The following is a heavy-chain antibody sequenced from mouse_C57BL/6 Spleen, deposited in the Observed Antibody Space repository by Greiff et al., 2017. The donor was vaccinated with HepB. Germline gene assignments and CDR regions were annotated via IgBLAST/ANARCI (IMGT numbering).Heavy chain of an antibody. D-gene: IGHD6-1*01. J-gene: IGHJ4*01. CDR2: IYPGSGST. CDR1: GYTFTSYW. V-gene: IGHV1-55*01. Sequence: QVQLQQSGAELVKPGASVKMSCKASGYTFTSYWITWVKQRPGQGLEWIGDIYPGSGSTNYNEKFKSKATLTVDKSSSTAYMQLSSLTSEDSAVYYCARSSHSLYYWGQGTSVTVSS. CDR3: ARSSHSLYY.